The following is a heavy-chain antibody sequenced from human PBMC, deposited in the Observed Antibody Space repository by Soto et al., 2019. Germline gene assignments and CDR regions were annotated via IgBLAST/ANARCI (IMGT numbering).Heavy chain of an antibody. CDR3: ARTVDFWWFDP. D-gene: IGHD3-3*01. CDR2: IFSNDEK. V-gene: IGHV2-26*01. Sequence: QVTLKESGPVLVKPTETLTLTWTASGFSLSNARMGVSWLRQPPGKALEWLAHIFSNDEKSYSTCLKSRLTISKDTSKSQVVLTMTTMDPVDTATYYCARTVDFWWFDPWGQGTLVTVSS. J-gene: IGHJ5*02. CDR1: GFSLSNARMG.